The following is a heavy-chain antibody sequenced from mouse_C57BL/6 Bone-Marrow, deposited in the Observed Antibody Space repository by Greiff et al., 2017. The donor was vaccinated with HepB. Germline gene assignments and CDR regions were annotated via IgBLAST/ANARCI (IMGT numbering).Heavy chain of an antibody. Sequence: EVQLQQSGPELVKPGASVKISCKASGYTFTDYYMNWVKQSHGKSLEWIGDINPNNGGTSYNQKFKGKATLTVDKSSSTAYMELRSLTSEDSAVYYCARKVTGTEDYFDYWGQGTTLTVSS. V-gene: IGHV1-26*01. CDR1: GYTFTDYY. J-gene: IGHJ2*01. CDR3: ARKVTGTEDYFDY. D-gene: IGHD4-1*01. CDR2: INPNNGGT.